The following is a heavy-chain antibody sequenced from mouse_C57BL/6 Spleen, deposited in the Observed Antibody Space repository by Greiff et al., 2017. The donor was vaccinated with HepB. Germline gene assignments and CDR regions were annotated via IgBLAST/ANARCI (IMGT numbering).Heavy chain of an antibody. CDR3: AREGVYDYDESWFAD. CDR2: IYPGSGST. J-gene: IGHJ3*01. D-gene: IGHD2-4*01. Sequence: QVQLQQPGAELVKPGDSVKMSCKASGYTFTSYWITWVKQRPGQGLEWIGDIYPGSGSTNYNEKFKSKATLTVDTSSSTAYMQLSSRTSEDSAVYYCAREGVYDYDESWFADWGQGTLVTVSA. CDR1: GYTFTSYW. V-gene: IGHV1-55*01.